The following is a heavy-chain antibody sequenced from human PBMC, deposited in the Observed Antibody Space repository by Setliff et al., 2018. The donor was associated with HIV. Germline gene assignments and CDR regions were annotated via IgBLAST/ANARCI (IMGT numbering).Heavy chain of an antibody. V-gene: IGHV4-61*09. Sequence: SETLSLTCTVSGGSISSGSYYWSWIRQPAGKGLEWIGHIYTSGSTNYNPSLKSRVTTSVHTSKNQFSLKLSSVTAADTAVYYCARSRESSGYYRDYYYYLDVWGKGTTVTVSS. D-gene: IGHD6-19*01. CDR2: IYTSGST. CDR3: ARSRESSGYYRDYYYYLDV. CDR1: GGSISSGSYY. J-gene: IGHJ6*03.